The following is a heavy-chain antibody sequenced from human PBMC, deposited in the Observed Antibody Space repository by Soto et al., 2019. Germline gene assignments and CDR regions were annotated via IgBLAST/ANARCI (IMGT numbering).Heavy chain of an antibody. V-gene: IGHV5-10-1*01. D-gene: IGHD1-1*01. Sequence: GGSLKISFKGSGYRFTSYWISWVRQMPGKGLERMGRIDPSDSYTNYSPSFQGHVTISADKSISTAYLQWSSLKASDTAMYYCARLDLQHSYYYYYGMDVCRQRPTVTVSS. J-gene: IGHJ6*02. CDR3: ARLDLQHSYYYYYGMDV. CDR2: IDPSDSYT. CDR1: GYRFTSYW.